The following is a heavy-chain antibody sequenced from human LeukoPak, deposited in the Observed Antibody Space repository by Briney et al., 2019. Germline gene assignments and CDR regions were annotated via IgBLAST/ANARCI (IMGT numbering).Heavy chain of an antibody. CDR1: GFTFTNHA. J-gene: IGHJ4*02. Sequence: PGGSLRLSCAASGFTFTNHAMAWVCLAPGKGLEWVSTLSDSGASTYYADSVKGRFTISRDNSRNTMYLQMDSLRADDTGVYFCARTPNRDGYSHIDFWGQGALVTVSS. CDR3: ARTPNRDGYSHIDF. V-gene: IGHV3-23*01. D-gene: IGHD5-24*01. CDR2: LSDSGAST.